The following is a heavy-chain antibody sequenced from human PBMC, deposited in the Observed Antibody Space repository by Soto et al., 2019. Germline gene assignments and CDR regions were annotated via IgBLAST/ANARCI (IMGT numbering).Heavy chain of an antibody. CDR1: GFSLTTGGLG. CDR2: INWTTER. Sequence: QITLKESGPTLVKPTQTLTLTCTFSGFSLTTGGLGGAWLRHPPGMALERLADINWTTERNYRPSLSDRATITSDTSKNHVVLTVTNVNPVDTGIYYCSHRSVHSGMWFDPWGQGIMVTVSS. J-gene: IGHJ5*02. V-gene: IGHV2-5*01. D-gene: IGHD3-10*01. CDR3: SHRSVHSGMWFDP.